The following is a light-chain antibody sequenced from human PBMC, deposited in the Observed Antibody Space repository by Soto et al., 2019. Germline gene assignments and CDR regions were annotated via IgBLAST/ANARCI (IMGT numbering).Light chain of an antibody. CDR2: GAS. CDR3: QQFGSSPRT. J-gene: IGKJ1*01. V-gene: IGKV3-20*01. CDR1: QSVSSRS. Sequence: EIVLTQSPGTLSLSPGERATLSCRASQSVSSRSLAWYQQKPGQAPRLLIYGASNRATGIPDRFSGSGSGTDFALTISRLEPEDFAMYYCQQFGSSPRTFGQGTKVDIK.